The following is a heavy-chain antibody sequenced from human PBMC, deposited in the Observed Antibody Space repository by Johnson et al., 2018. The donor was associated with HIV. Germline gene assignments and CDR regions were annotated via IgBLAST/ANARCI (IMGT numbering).Heavy chain of an antibody. CDR1: GFTFSSYG. Sequence: QVQLVESGGGVVQPGRSLRLSCAASGFTFSSYGMHWVRQAPGKGLEWVAVISYDGSNTYYADSVKGRFTISRDNSKNTLYLQMNSLRAEDTAVYYCARDNGAVAGPEGAFDIWGQGTMVTVSS. CDR3: ARDNGAVAGPEGAFDI. CDR2: ISYDGSNT. D-gene: IGHD6-19*01. J-gene: IGHJ3*02. V-gene: IGHV3-30*03.